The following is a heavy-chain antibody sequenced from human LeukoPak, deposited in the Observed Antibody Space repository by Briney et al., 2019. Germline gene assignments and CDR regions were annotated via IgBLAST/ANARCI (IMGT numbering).Heavy chain of an antibody. Sequence: GGSLRLSCAASGFTFSTYAMHWVRQAPGKGLEWVAVIPYDGSDKYYADSVKGRFTISRENSKNRLYLQMNSLRAEDTAVYYCARAEGYGGELDSWGQGTLVTVSS. V-gene: IGHV3-30*04. CDR1: GFTFSTYA. CDR3: ARAEGYGGELDS. D-gene: IGHD4-23*01. J-gene: IGHJ4*02. CDR2: IPYDGSDK.